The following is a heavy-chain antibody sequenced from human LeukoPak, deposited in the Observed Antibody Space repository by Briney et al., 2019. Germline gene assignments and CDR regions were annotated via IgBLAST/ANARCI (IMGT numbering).Heavy chain of an antibody. CDR1: GGSISSSSYY. D-gene: IGHD2-21*01. J-gene: IGHJ6*01. Sequence: SETLSLTCTVSGGSISSSSYYWGWIRQPPGKGLEWIGSIYYSGTTNYNPSLENRAAISLDLSRHQFSLRLSSVTAADTAVYFCATTDKNRYYINVWGPGTTVIVSS. CDR3: ATTDKNRYYINV. CDR2: IYYSGTT. V-gene: IGHV4-39*07.